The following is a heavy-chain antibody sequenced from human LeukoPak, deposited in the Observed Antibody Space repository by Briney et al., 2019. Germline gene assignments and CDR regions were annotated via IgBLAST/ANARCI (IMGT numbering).Heavy chain of an antibody. CDR2: FYPDDSYT. CDR1: EYSFPNYC. Sequence: GESLKISCKHSEYSFPNYCIGWVRQMPGKGVEWMGIFYPDDSYTRYSPSFQGQVTISADKSISTAYLERSSLKASDTAMYYCAIGRGWQQRGDYWGQGTLVTVSS. V-gene: IGHV5-51*01. CDR3: AIGRGWQQRGDY. J-gene: IGHJ4*02. D-gene: IGHD6-13*01.